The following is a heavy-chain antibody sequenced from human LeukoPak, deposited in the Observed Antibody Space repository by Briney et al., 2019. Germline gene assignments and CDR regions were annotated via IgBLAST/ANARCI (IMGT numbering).Heavy chain of an antibody. V-gene: IGHV1-2*02. CDR2: INPNSGGT. CDR3: ASHTVVVTARPDYFDC. CDR1: GYTFTGYF. Sequence: GASVKVSCKASGYTFTGYFIHWARQAPGQGLEWMGWINPNSGGTNYAQKFQGRVTMTRDTSISTAYMELTRLTADVTAVYYCASHTVVVTARPDYFDCWGQGTLVTVSS. D-gene: IGHD2-21*02. J-gene: IGHJ4*02.